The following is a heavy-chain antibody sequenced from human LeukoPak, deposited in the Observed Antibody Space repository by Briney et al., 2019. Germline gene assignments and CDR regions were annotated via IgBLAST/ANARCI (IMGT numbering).Heavy chain of an antibody. V-gene: IGHV4-39*07. CDR3: ARGRDYYDSGGSKSWFDP. Sequence: SETLSLTCTVSGGSISSSSYYWGWIRQPPGKGLEWIGVINHSGSTNYNPSLKSRVTISIDTSKNQFSLKLSSVTAADSAVYYCARGRDYYDSGGSKSWFDPWGQGTLVTVSS. CDR1: GGSISSSSYY. CDR2: INHSGST. D-gene: IGHD3-22*01. J-gene: IGHJ5*01.